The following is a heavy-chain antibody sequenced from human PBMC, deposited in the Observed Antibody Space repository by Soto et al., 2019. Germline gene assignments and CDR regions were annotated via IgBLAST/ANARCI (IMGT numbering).Heavy chain of an antibody. Sequence: SETLSLTCAVSGGSISSSNWWSWVRQPPGKGLEWIGEIYRSGSTNYNPSLKSRVTISVDKSKNQFSLKLSSVTAADTAVYYCARRAERPRYDFWSGSQDYYGMDVWGQGTTVTVSS. D-gene: IGHD3-3*01. V-gene: IGHV4-4*02. CDR3: ARRAERPRYDFWSGSQDYYGMDV. CDR2: IYRSGST. CDR1: GGSISSSNW. J-gene: IGHJ6*02.